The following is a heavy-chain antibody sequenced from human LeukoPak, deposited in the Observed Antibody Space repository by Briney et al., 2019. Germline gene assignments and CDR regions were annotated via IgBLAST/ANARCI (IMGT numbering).Heavy chain of an antibody. CDR1: GGSISSSSYY. J-gene: IGHJ4*02. V-gene: IGHV4-39*07. D-gene: IGHD6-19*01. CDR2: IYYSGST. Sequence: SETLSLTCTVSGGSISSSSYYWGWIRQPPGKGLEWIGSIYYSGSTYYNPSLKSRVTISVDTSKNQFSLKLSSVTAADTAVYYCARGGAVAGPDWGQGTLVTVSS. CDR3: ARGGAVAGPD.